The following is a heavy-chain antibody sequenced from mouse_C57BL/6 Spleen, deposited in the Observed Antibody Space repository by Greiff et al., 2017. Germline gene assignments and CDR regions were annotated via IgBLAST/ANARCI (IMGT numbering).Heavy chain of an antibody. CDR2: IYPGDGDT. CDR3: ARRSNYREWFAY. J-gene: IGHJ3*01. CDR1: GYAFSSSW. V-gene: IGHV1-82*01. Sequence: VQLQQSGPELVKPGASVKISCKASGYAFSSSWMNWVKQRPGKGLEWIGRIYPGDGDTNYNGKFKGKATLTADKSSSTAYMQLSSLTSEDSAVYFCARRSNYREWFAYRGQGTLVTVSA. D-gene: IGHD2-5*01.